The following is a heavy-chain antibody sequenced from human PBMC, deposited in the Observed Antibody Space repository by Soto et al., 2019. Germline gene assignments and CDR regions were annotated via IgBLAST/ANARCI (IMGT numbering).Heavy chain of an antibody. J-gene: IGHJ4*02. D-gene: IGHD2-2*01. Sequence: QVQLQQSGAGLLKPSETLSVTCAVYGGSLSGYYWSWIRQPPGKGLEWIGEIHHSGSTNYNPSLKSRVTISVATSKNQFSLKLSSVTAADTAVYYCARRHQVVVPAAMFDYWGQGTLVTVSS. CDR2: IHHSGST. CDR1: GGSLSGYY. CDR3: ARRHQVVVPAAMFDY. V-gene: IGHV4-34*01.